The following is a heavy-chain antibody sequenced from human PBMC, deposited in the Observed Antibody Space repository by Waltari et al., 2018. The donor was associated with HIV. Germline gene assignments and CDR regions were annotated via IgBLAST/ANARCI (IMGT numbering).Heavy chain of an antibody. J-gene: IGHJ3*02. V-gene: IGHV5-51*01. CDR2: IYPGDSDV. Sequence: EALLVQSGTEVKKSGDSLKISCKASGYSFFSYLIGWVRGTAGKGLEWMGIIYPGDSDVRYNPSFEGQVIMSVDASSTTAHLQWAGLKASDTAIYFCARVRVAGSDAFDMWGQGTMVIVSS. CDR1: GYSFFSYL. CDR3: ARVRVAGSDAFDM. D-gene: IGHD6-19*01.